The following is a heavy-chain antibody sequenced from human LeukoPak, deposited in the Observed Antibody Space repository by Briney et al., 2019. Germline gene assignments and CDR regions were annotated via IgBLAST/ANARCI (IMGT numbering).Heavy chain of an antibody. Sequence: GGSPRLSCAASGFSFSGHWMNWVRQAPGKGLEWVAIIKQDGSEKYYAHSVQGRFTISRDNAKNSIYLQMNSLRAEDTAVYYCASGAGFVPDFWGQGILVTVSS. J-gene: IGHJ4*02. CDR2: IKQDGSEK. CDR3: ASGAGFVPDF. D-gene: IGHD3-16*01. CDR1: GFSFSGHW. V-gene: IGHV3-7*01.